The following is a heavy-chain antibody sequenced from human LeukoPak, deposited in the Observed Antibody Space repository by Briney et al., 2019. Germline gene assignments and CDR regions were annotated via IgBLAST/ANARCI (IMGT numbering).Heavy chain of an antibody. CDR2: IYYSGST. D-gene: IGHD3-22*01. V-gene: IGHV4-59*01. CDR3: ARDGGMDSSGARAFDI. J-gene: IGHJ3*02. Sequence: SETLSLTCTVSGGSISSYYWSWIRQPPGKGLEWIGYIYYSGSTNYNPSLKSRVTISVDTSKNQFSLKLSSVTAADTAVYYCARDGGMDSSGARAFDIWGQGTMVTVSS. CDR1: GGSISSYY.